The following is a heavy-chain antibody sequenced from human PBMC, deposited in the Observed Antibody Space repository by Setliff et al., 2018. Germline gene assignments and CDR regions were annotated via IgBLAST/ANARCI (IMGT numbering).Heavy chain of an antibody. D-gene: IGHD6-19*01. CDR2: ISAYNGNT. CDR3: ARDVVSGWYRRNNY. V-gene: IGHV1-18*01. CDR1: GYTFTSYG. J-gene: IGHJ4*02. Sequence: GASVKVSCKASGYTFTSYGISWVRQAPGQGLEWMGWISAYNGNTNYAQKLQGRVTMTTDTSTNTAYMEVRSLGAEDTAVYYCARDVVSGWYRRNNYWGQGTLVTVSS.